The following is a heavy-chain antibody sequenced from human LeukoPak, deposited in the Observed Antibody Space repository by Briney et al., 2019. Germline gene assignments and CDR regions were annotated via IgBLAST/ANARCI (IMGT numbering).Heavy chain of an antibody. V-gene: IGHV4-39*01. CDR1: GGSISSSSYY. D-gene: IGHD2-15*01. Sequence: PSETLSLTCTVSGGSISSSSYYWGWIRQPPGKGLEWIGSIYYSGSTYYNPSLKSRVTISVDTSKNQFSLKLSSVTAADTAVYYCARLSAGRPFDDWGQGTLVTVSS. CDR2: IYYSGST. J-gene: IGHJ4*02. CDR3: ARLSAGRPFDD.